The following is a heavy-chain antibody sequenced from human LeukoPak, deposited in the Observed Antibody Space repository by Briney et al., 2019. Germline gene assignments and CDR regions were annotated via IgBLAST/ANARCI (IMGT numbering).Heavy chain of an antibody. J-gene: IGHJ4*02. CDR3: ANWAATIRNFNY. D-gene: IGHD5-12*01. Sequence: ASVKVSCKASGYTLTDYYIHWVRQAPGQGLEWMGWIDPNSGGTNFAQKFQGRVTMTTDTSITTAYMELTRLRSDDTAVYYCANWAATIRNFNYWGQGTLVTVSS. CDR2: IDPNSGGT. CDR1: GYTLTDYY. V-gene: IGHV1-2*02.